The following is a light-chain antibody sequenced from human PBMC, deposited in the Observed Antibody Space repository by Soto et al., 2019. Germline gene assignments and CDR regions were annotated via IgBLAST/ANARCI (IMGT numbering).Light chain of an antibody. CDR3: AAWDDSLNGWV. V-gene: IGLV1-44*01. Sequence: QSVLTQPPSASGTPGQRVTMSCSGSRSNIGNNRVNWYQQLPRTAPKLLIHSNNQRPSGVPDRFSGSKSGTSASLAISGLQSEDEADYYCAAWDDSLNGWVFGGGTKLTVL. CDR1: RSNIGNNR. J-gene: IGLJ3*02. CDR2: SNN.